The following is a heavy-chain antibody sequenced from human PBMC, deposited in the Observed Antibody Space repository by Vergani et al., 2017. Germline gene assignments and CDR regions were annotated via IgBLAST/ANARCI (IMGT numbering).Heavy chain of an antibody. D-gene: IGHD6-13*01. V-gene: IGHV4-4*07. J-gene: IGHJ6*03. Sequence: QVQLQESGPGLVKPSETLSLTCTVSGGSISSYYWSWIRQPAGKGLEWIGRIYTSGSTNYNPSLKSRVTMSVDTSKNQVSLKLSSVTAADTAVYYCATVTYSSSWYSYYDYYMDVWGKGTTVTVSS. CDR2: IYTSGST. CDR3: ATVTYSSSWYSYYDYYMDV. CDR1: GGSISSYY.